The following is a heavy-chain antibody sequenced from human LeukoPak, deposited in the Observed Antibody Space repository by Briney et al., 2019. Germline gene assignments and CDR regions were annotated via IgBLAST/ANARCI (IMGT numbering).Heavy chain of an antibody. CDR3: ARDQNWASYYFDS. D-gene: IGHD7-27*01. CDR1: GYSFTTYG. CDR2: ISPYNGAT. J-gene: IGHJ4*02. V-gene: IGHV1-18*01. Sequence: ASVKVSCKPSGYSFTTYGISWVRQAPGQGLEWMGWISPYNGATNHAQKLQGRVTMTTDTSTSTAYMELRSLRSDDTAIYYCARDQNWASYYFDSWGQGTLVTVSS.